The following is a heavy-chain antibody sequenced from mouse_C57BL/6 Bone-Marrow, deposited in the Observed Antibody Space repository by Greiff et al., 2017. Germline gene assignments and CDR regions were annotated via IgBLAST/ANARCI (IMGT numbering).Heavy chain of an antibody. CDR3: AITTVVATDAMDY. V-gene: IGHV5-17*01. D-gene: IGHD1-1*01. CDR1: GFTFSDYG. J-gene: IGHJ4*01. Sequence: EVKLVESGGGLVKPGGSLKLSCAASGFTFSDYGMHWVRQAPEKGLEWVAYISSGSSTIYYADTVKGRFPISRDNAKNTLFLQMTSLRSEDTAMYYCAITTVVATDAMDYWGQGTSVTVSS. CDR2: ISSGSSTI.